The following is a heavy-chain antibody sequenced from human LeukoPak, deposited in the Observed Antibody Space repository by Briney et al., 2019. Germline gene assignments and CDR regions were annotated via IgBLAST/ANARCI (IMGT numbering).Heavy chain of an antibody. D-gene: IGHD3-10*01. Sequence: SETLSLTCTVSGGSISSYYWSWIRQPPGKGLEWSGYIYYSGSTNYNPSLKSRVTISVDTSKNQFSLKLSSVTAADTAVYYCARHAGDLSFDYWGQGTLVTVSS. J-gene: IGHJ4*02. V-gene: IGHV4-59*08. CDR3: ARHAGDLSFDY. CDR2: IYYSGST. CDR1: GGSISSYY.